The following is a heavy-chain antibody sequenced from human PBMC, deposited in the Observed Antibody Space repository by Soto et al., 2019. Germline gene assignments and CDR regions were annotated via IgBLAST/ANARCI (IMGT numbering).Heavy chain of an antibody. J-gene: IGHJ4*02. D-gene: IGHD1-26*01. CDR1: GFTFSSFSSYD. CDR3: ARDSLYSGSYFAY. V-gene: IGHV3-30-3*01. Sequence: GGSLRLSCAASGFTFSSFSSYDMHWVRQAPGKGLEWVAEISFDGNKKDYADSVKGRFTISRDNSQNILYLQMNSLRSEDTAVYHCARDSLYSGSYFAYWGPGTLVTVSS. CDR2: ISFDGNKK.